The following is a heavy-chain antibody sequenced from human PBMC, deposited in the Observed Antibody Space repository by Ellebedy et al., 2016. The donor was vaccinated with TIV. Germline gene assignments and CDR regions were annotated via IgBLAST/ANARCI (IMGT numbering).Heavy chain of an antibody. CDR2: IYWDGTK. Sequence: SGPTLVKPTQTLTLTCTFSGFPLITSGVGVGWVRQPPGKALEWLALIYWDGTKRYSPSLKRRLSITKDTSKNQVVLTMTNMDPVDTATYYCAQRGLDNSNWYGNWFDLWGQGTLVTVSS. J-gene: IGHJ5*02. D-gene: IGHD6-13*01. CDR3: AQRGLDNSNWYGNWFDL. CDR1: GFPLITSGVG. V-gene: IGHV2-5*02.